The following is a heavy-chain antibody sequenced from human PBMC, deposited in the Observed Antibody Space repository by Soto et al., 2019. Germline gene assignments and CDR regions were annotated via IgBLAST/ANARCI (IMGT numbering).Heavy chain of an antibody. CDR1: GGYISSYC. D-gene: IGHD2-15*01. J-gene: IGHJ6*02. CDR2: IYYSGST. CDR3: ARGYVVVVAATRNGMDV. Sequence: SETLSLTCTVSGGYISSYCWSWIRKPPGKGLEWIGYIYYSGSTNYNPSLKSRVTISVDTSKNQFSLKLSSVTAADTAVYYCARGYVVVVAATRNGMDVWGQGTTVTVSS. V-gene: IGHV4-59*08.